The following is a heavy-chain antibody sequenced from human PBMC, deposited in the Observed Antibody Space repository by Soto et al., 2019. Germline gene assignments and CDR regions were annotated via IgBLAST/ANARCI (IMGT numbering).Heavy chain of an antibody. CDR2: IYSGGST. CDR1: GFTVSSNY. D-gene: IGHD5-18*01. CDR3: ARVLDQPTYSYAHYGMAV. V-gene: IGHV3-53*01. J-gene: IGHJ6*02. Sequence: EVQLVESGGGLIQPGGSLRLSCAASGFTVSSNYMSWVRQATGKGLEWVSVIYSGGSTYYADSVKGRFTISRDNSMNTLYLQMNSLRAEDTAVYYCARVLDQPTYSYAHYGMAVWGQGTTVTVSS.